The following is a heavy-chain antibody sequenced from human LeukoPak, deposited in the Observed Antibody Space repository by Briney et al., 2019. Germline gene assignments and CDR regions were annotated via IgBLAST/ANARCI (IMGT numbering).Heavy chain of an antibody. CDR3: ARDFIGDVVTLYYGMDV. J-gene: IGHJ6*02. Sequence: PGGSLRLSCAASGFTVSSHYMSWVRQAPGKGLEWVSVIYSGGTTYYAESVKGRFTISRDHSKNTLYLQMNSLRAEDTAVYYCARDFIGDVVTLYYGMDVWGQGTTVTVSS. V-gene: IGHV3-66*01. CDR1: GFTVSSHY. CDR2: IYSGGTT. D-gene: IGHD2-21*01.